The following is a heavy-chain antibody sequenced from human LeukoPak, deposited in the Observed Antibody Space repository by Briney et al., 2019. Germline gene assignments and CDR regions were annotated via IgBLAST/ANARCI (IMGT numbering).Heavy chain of an antibody. Sequence: GGSLRLSCAASGFTFSSYSMNWVRQAPGKGLEWVSSISYSSSYIYYADSVKGRFTISRDNSKNTLYLQMSSLRAEDTAVYYCAKRYSGSQAFDYWGQGTLVTVSP. V-gene: IGHV3-21*04. CDR1: GFTFSSYS. CDR3: AKRYSGSQAFDY. J-gene: IGHJ4*02. CDR2: ISYSSSYI. D-gene: IGHD1-26*01.